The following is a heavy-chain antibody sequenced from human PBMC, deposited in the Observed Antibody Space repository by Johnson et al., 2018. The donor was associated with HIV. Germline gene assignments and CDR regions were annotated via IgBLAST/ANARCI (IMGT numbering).Heavy chain of an antibody. CDR2: ISGSGGST. CDR1: GFTFSNAW. J-gene: IGHJ3*02. Sequence: VQLVESGGGLVKPGGSLRLSCAASGFTFSNAWMTWVRQAPGKGLAWVSAISGSGGSTYYADSVKGRFTISRDNSKNTLYLQMNSLRAEETAVYYCAKDRLVGATGDAFDIWGQGTMVTVSS. CDR3: AKDRLVGATGDAFDI. D-gene: IGHD1-26*01. V-gene: IGHV3-23*04.